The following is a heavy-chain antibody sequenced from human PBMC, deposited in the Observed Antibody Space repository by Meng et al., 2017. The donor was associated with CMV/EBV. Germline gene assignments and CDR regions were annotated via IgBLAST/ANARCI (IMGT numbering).Heavy chain of an antibody. D-gene: IGHD2-2*01. CDR2: ISSSGSTI. J-gene: IGHJ4*02. Sequence: GSLKISCAASGFTFSSYEMNWVRQAPGKGLEWVSYISSSGSTIYYADSVKGRFTISRDNAKNSLYLQMNSLRAEDTAVYYCARGGPGIVVVPAASDYWGQGTLVTVSS. CDR3: ARGGPGIVVVPAASDY. V-gene: IGHV3-48*03. CDR1: GFTFSSYE.